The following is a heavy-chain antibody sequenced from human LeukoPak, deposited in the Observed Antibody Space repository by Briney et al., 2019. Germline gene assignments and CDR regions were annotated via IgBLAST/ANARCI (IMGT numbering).Heavy chain of an antibody. CDR1: GYTFTSYG. CDR3: ATLLLIHDY. J-gene: IGHJ4*02. V-gene: IGHV1-18*01. Sequence: ASVKVSCKASGYTFTSYGISWVRQAPGQGLEWMGWISAYNGNTNYAQKFQGRVTMTEDTSTDTAYMELSSLRSEDTAVYYCATLLLIHDYWGQGTLVTVSS. CDR2: ISAYNGNT. D-gene: IGHD1-26*01.